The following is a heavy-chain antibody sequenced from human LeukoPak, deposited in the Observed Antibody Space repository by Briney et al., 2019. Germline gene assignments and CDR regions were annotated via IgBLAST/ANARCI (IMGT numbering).Heavy chain of an antibody. V-gene: IGHV3-21*01. Sequence: PGGSLRLSCAASGFTFSSYSMNWVRQAPGKGLEWVSSISSSASYIYYADSVKGRFTISRDNAKNSLYLQMNSLRADDTALYYCARVSRTADAFDIWGQGTMVTVSS. CDR2: ISSSASYI. CDR3: ARVSRTADAFDI. D-gene: IGHD2-2*01. CDR1: GFTFSSYS. J-gene: IGHJ3*02.